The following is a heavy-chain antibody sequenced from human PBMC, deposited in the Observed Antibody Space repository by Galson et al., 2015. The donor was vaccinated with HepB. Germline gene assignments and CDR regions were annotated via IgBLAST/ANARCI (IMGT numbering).Heavy chain of an antibody. CDR3: ARELVFLDY. J-gene: IGHJ4*02. CDR2: ISGSGGST. Sequence: SLRLSCAASRFIFSSYSMSWVRQGPGKGLEWVSGISGSGGSTYYASSVKGRFTISRDNSKNTLYLQMNSLRAEDTAVYYCARELVFLDYWGQGTLVTVSS. V-gene: IGHV3-23*01. CDR1: RFIFSSYS. D-gene: IGHD6-13*01.